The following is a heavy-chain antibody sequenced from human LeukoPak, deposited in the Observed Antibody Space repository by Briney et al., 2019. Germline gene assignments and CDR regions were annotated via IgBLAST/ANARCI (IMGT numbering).Heavy chain of an antibody. D-gene: IGHD6-13*01. Sequence: GGSLRLSCAASGFTFSNYGMSWVRQAPGKGLEWVSAISGSGGSTYYADSVKGRFTISRDNSKNTMYLQMNSPRAEDTAVYNCAKDRQQLANLDYWGQGTLVTVSS. V-gene: IGHV3-23*01. CDR1: GFTFSNYG. CDR3: AKDRQQLANLDY. CDR2: ISGSGGST. J-gene: IGHJ4*02.